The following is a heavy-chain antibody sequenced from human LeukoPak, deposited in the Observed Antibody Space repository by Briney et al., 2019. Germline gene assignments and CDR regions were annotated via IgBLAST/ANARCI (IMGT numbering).Heavy chain of an antibody. CDR3: ARDAQATGAYSSGWYAAYYYYGMDV. D-gene: IGHD6-19*01. CDR2: ININEGP. CDR1: GGSISSYH. V-gene: IGHV4-4*07. J-gene: IGHJ6*02. Sequence: PSETLSLTCTVSGGSISSYHWSWIRQPAGKGLEWIGHININEGPKYNPSLRSRVTMSVDTSKNQFSLKLSSVTAADTAVYYCARDAQATGAYSSGWYAAYYYYGMDVWGQGTTVTVSS.